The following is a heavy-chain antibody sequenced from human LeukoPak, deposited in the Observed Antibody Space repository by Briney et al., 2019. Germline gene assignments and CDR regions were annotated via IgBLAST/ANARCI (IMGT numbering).Heavy chain of an antibody. CDR3: AKDLHVRSSSTVTTGGVDS. V-gene: IGHV3-23*01. Sequence: GGSLRLSCVASGFTFSSYAMSWVRKTPGKGLEWVSVISNSAGNVYYADSVKGRFTISRDNSKNTLYLQMSSLRAEDTAVYYCAKDLHVRSSSTVTTGGVDSWGQGTLVTVSS. D-gene: IGHD4-17*01. J-gene: IGHJ4*02. CDR1: GFTFSSYA. CDR2: ISNSAGNV.